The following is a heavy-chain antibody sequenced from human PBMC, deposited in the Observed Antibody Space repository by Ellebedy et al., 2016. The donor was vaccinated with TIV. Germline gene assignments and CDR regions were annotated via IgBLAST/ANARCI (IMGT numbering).Heavy chain of an antibody. J-gene: IGHJ3*02. V-gene: IGHV1-8*01. Sequence: ASVKVSCKASGYTFTSYDINWVRQATGQGLEWMGWMNPNSGNTGYAPKFQGRVTMTTDTSTTTAYMELRSLRSDDTAVYYCAIYGSGIGGAFDIWGQGTMVTVSS. D-gene: IGHD3-10*01. CDR3: AIYGSGIGGAFDI. CDR2: MNPNSGNT. CDR1: GYTFTSYD.